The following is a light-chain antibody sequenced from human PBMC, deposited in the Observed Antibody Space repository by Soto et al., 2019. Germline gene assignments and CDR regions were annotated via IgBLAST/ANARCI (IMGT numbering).Light chain of an antibody. CDR1: QNAHTS. J-gene: IGKJ4*01. CDR3: QQRSNWPLT. V-gene: IGKV3-11*01. Sequence: ENVLTQFPVTLSLSPGERATLSCRASQNAHTSLAWYRQKPGQAPRLLIYDAFKRAAGIPARFSGSGSGTDFTLTISSLEPEDFAVYYCQQRSNWPLTFGGGTKVDIK. CDR2: DAF.